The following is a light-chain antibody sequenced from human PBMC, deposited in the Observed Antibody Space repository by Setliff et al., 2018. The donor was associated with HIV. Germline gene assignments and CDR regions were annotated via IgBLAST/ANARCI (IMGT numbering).Light chain of an antibody. Sequence: QSALTQPASVSGSPVQSITISCTGTSIDVGSYNLVSWYQQHPVKAPKLMIYEVIKRPSGVSNRFSGSKSDNTASLTISGLQAEDEADYYGCSYAGTSTHVVFGGGTKVTVL. J-gene: IGLJ2*01. CDR2: EVI. CDR3: CSYAGTSTHVV. V-gene: IGLV2-23*02. CDR1: SIDVGSYNL.